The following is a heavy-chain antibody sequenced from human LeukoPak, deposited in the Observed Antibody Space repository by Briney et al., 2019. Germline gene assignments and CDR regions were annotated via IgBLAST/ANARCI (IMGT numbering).Heavy chain of an antibody. CDR1: GYTFTSYG. Sequence: ASVKVSCKASGYTFTSYGISWVRQAPGQGLEWMGWISAYNGNTNYAQKLQGRVTMTTDTSTSTAYMELRSLRSDDTAVYYCATTTRHYSSSSTFDYWGQGTLVTVSS. CDR3: ATTTRHYSSSSTFDY. V-gene: IGHV1-18*01. CDR2: ISAYNGNT. J-gene: IGHJ4*02. D-gene: IGHD6-6*01.